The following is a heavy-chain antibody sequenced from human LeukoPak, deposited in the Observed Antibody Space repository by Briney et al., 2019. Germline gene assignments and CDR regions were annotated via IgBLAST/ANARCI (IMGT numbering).Heavy chain of an antibody. V-gene: IGHV4-39*01. CDR1: GGSISSSSYY. CDR3: ARGVTMIVVVIHDWYFDL. J-gene: IGHJ2*01. CDR2: IYYTRST. Sequence: SETLSLTCTVSGGSISSSSYYWGWIRQPPGKGLEWIGSIYYTRSTYYTPSLKSRVTISVDTSKNQFSLKLTSVTAADTAVYYCARGVTMIVVVIHDWYFDLWGRGTLVTVSS. D-gene: IGHD3-22*01.